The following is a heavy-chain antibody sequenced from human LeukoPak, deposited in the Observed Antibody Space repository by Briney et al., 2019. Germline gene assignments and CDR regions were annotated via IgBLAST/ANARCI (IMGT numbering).Heavy chain of an antibody. D-gene: IGHD5-18*01. CDR3: ARQYSYGYAYYYYYYMDV. Sequence: SETLSLTCTVSGGSISSSGYYWGWIRQSPGEGLEWIGNIYYSGITYYNPSLKSRVTISVDTSKNQFSLKLSSVTAADTAVYYWARQYSYGYAYYYYYYMDVWGKGTTVTVSS. CDR2: IYYSGIT. CDR1: GGSISSSGYY. J-gene: IGHJ6*03. V-gene: IGHV4-39*07.